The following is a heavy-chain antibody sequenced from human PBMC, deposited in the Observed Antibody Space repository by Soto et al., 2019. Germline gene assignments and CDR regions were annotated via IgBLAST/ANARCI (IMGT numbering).Heavy chain of an antibody. V-gene: IGHV1-69*13. D-gene: IGHD6-19*01. Sequence: SVKVSCKASGGTFSSYAISWVRQAPGQGLEWMGGIIPIFGTANYAQKFQGRVTITADESTSTAYMELSSLRSEDTAVYYCATAPGIAVAGTVYYFDYWGQGTLVTSPQ. CDR3: ATAPGIAVAGTVYYFDY. CDR1: GGTFSSYA. CDR2: IIPIFGTA. J-gene: IGHJ4*02.